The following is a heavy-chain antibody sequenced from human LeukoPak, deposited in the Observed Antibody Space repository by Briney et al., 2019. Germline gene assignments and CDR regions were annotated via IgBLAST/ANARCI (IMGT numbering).Heavy chain of an antibody. D-gene: IGHD6-13*01. CDR2: INQDGSEK. CDR1: GFPFSSYW. V-gene: IGHV3-7*01. CDR3: ARDGVAAGIYFDY. J-gene: IGHJ4*02. Sequence: GGPLRLSCVASGFPFSSYWMSWVRQAPGKGLEWVANINQDGSEKHYVDSVKGRFTISRDNAKNSLNLQMNSLRVEDTAVYYCARDGVAAGIYFDYWGQGTLVTVSS.